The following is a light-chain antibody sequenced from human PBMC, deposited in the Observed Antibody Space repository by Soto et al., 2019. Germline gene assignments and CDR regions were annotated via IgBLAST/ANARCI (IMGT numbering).Light chain of an antibody. V-gene: IGKV4-1*01. J-gene: IGKJ1*01. CDR2: WAS. CDR1: QSVLYSSNNKNY. Sequence: DIVMTQSPDSLAVSLGERATINCKSSQSVLYSSNNKNYLDWYQQKQGQPPKLLIYWASTRESGVPDRFSGSGSGTDFTLTISSLHAEDVAVYYCQQYYRPWTFGQGTKVEIK. CDR3: QQYYRPWT.